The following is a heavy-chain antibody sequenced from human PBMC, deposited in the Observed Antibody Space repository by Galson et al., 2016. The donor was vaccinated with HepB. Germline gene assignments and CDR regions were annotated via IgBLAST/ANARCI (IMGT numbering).Heavy chain of an antibody. CDR2: IDWADEK. CDR3: AHHSSGGFDY. J-gene: IGHJ4*02. Sequence: PALVKPTQTLTLSCRLSGFSLDTRGMCVSWVRQPPGKALEWLAAIDWADEKYFRSSLKTRLSISKDTSGINVVITMTNMDPVDTVTYYCAHHSSGGFDYWGQGTLVTVSS. D-gene: IGHD6-19*01. V-gene: IGHV2-70*20. CDR1: GFSLDTRGMC.